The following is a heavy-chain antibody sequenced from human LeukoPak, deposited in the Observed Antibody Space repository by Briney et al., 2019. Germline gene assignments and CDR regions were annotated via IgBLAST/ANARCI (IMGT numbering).Heavy chain of an antibody. J-gene: IGHJ4*02. CDR2: ISDRGASI. D-gene: IGHD3-22*01. Sequence: GGSLRLSCAASGFTFSTYEMNWVRQAPGKGLEWISYISDRGASIYYADSVKGRFTISRDNAKSSLYLQMNSLRGEDTAVYYCARDSGYCDNINCHHFDYWGQGTLVTVSS. CDR3: ARDSGYCDNINCHHFDY. CDR1: GFTFSTYE. V-gene: IGHV3-48*03.